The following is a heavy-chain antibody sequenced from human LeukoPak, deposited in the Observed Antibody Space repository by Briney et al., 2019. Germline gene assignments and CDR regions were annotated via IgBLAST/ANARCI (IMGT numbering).Heavy chain of an antibody. J-gene: IGHJ3*02. CDR2: INTDGSSA. CDR1: GFTFSSYW. Sequence: GGSLRLSCAASGFTFSSYWMHWVRHAPGKGLVWVSRINTDGSSASYADSVKGRFTISRDNAKNTLYLQMNSLRAEDTAVYYCARGGANGAFDIWGQGTMVTVSS. CDR3: ARGGANGAFDI. D-gene: IGHD2-8*01. V-gene: IGHV3-74*01.